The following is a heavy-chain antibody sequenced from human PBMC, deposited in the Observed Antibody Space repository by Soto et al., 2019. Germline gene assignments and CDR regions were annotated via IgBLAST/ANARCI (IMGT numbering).Heavy chain of an antibody. V-gene: IGHV4-61*08. CDR2: IYYSGST. CDR1: GGSISSGDYY. D-gene: IGHD4-17*01. Sequence: SETLSLTCTVSGGSISSGDYYWSWIRQPPGKGLEWIGDIYYSGSTNYNPSLKSRVTISVDTSKNQFSLKLSSVTAADTAVYYCASDYGDYDALDYWGQGTLVTVSS. J-gene: IGHJ4*02. CDR3: ASDYGDYDALDY.